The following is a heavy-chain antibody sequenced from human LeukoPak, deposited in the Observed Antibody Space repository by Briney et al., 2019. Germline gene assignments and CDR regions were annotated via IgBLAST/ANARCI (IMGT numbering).Heavy chain of an antibody. D-gene: IGHD6-13*01. V-gene: IGHV3-7*01. Sequence: GGSLRLSCAASGIIYTTYWMTWVRQAPGKGLEWVANIKEDGSEKYYVGSVKGRFTISRDSAKNSLFLQMDSLRVEDTAVYYCAADYGSTWTAGYWGQGTLVTVSS. CDR3: AADYGSTWTAGY. J-gene: IGHJ4*02. CDR1: GIIYTTYW. CDR2: IKEDGSEK.